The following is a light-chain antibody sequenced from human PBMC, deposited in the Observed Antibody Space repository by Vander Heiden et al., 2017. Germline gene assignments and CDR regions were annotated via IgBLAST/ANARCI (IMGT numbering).Light chain of an antibody. CDR2: AAS. Sequence: AIRMTQPPSSLSASTGDRVTITCRASQGISSYVAWYQQKPGKAPKLLIYAASTLQSGVPSRFSGSGSGTDFTLTISCLQSEDVATYYCQQYYSYPLTFGGGTKVEIK. CDR3: QQYYSYPLT. J-gene: IGKJ4*01. V-gene: IGKV1-8*01. CDR1: QGISSY.